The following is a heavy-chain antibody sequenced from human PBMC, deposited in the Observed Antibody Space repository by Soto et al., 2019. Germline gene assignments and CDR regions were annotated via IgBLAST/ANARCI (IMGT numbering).Heavy chain of an antibody. V-gene: IGHV1-18*01. CDR1: GYTFFTYG. CDR3: ARKSSGSSWFDP. Sequence: GASVKVSCKASGYTFFTYGITWVRQAPGQGLEWMGWISTYDGNTDYAQKLQGRVTMTTDTSTRTAYMELRSLRSDDTAVYYCARKSSGSSWFDPWGLGTLVTVSS. CDR2: ISTYDGNT. D-gene: IGHD6-6*01. J-gene: IGHJ5*02.